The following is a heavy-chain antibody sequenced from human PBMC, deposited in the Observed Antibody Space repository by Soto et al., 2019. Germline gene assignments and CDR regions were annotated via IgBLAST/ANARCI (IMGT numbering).Heavy chain of an antibody. D-gene: IGHD3-3*01. J-gene: IGHJ4*02. V-gene: IGHV4-34*01. CDR1: GGSFSGYY. CDR3: ARGRLELQFTIFGVVIISYFDY. CDR2: INHSGST. Sequence: ETLSLTCAVYGGSFSGYYWSWIRQPPGKGLEWIGEINHSGSTNYNPSLKSRVTISVDTSKNQFSLKLSSVTAADTAVYYCARGRLELQFTIFGVVIISYFDYWGQGTLVTVSS.